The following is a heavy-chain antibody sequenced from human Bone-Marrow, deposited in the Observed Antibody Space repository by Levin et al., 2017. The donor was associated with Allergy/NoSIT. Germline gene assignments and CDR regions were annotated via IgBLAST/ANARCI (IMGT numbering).Heavy chain of an antibody. J-gene: IGHJ5*02. CDR1: GGTFSSYA. D-gene: IGHD2-15*01. V-gene: IGHV1-69*13. CDR3: ARGPPSDIVVVVAATQNNWFDP. Sequence: SVKVSCKASGGTFSSYAISWVRQAPGQGLEWMGGIIPIFGTANYAQKFQGRVTITADESTSTAYMELSSLRSEDTAVYYCARGPPSDIVVVVAATQNNWFDPWGQGTLVTVSS. CDR2: IIPIFGTA.